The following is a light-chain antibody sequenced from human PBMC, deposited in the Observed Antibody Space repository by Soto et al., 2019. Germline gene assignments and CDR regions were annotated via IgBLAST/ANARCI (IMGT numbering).Light chain of an antibody. CDR2: AAS. J-gene: IGKJ5*01. Sequence: DIPLTQSPSFLSASVGDRVTITCRASQDIRSFLAWYQQKPGKAPKFLIYAASTLQSAVPSRFSGRGSGTEFTLTISSLQPEDFATYYCQSLNDYPITFGQGTRLEIK. V-gene: IGKV1-9*01. CDR1: QDIRSF. CDR3: QSLNDYPIT.